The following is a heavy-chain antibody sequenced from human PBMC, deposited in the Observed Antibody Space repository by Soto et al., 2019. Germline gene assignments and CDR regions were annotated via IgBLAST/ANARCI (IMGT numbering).Heavy chain of an antibody. CDR2: MNPNSGNT. D-gene: IGHD3-22*01. J-gene: IGHJ5*02. CDR1: GYTFTSYD. Sequence: ASVKVSCKASGYTFTSYDINWVRQATGQGLEWMGWMNPNSGNTGYAQKFQGRVTMTRNTSISTAYMELSSLRSEDTAVYYCARGPRITMIVVVISEFDPWGQGTLVTVS. CDR3: ARGPRITMIVVVISEFDP. V-gene: IGHV1-8*01.